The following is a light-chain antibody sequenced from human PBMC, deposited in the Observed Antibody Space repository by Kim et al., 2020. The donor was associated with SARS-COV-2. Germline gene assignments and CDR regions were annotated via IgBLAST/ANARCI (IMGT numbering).Light chain of an antibody. CDR2: ATS. J-gene: IGKJ2*03. V-gene: IGKV3-20*01. Sequence: EIVLTQSPGTLSLSPGQRATLSCRASQNVDSASLAWYQQKPGQAPSLLIYATSTRATGIPDRFIGSGSGTDFTLTINRLETEDFAVYYCQQYGGSPLYSFGQGTKLEI. CDR1: QNVDSAS. CDR3: QQYGGSPLYS.